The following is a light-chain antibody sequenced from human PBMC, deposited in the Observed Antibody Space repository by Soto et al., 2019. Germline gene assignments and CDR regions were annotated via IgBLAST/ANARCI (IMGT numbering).Light chain of an antibody. CDR3: SSYRSSSTPVI. CDR1: SSDVGGYNY. V-gene: IGLV2-14*01. Sequence: QSALTQPASVSGSPGQSITISCTGTSSDVGGYNYVSWYQQHPGKAPKLMIYDVSNRPSGVSNRFSSSKSGNTASLTISGLQAEDEADYYCSSYRSSSTPVIFGRGTMPTVL. J-gene: IGLJ2*01. CDR2: DVS.